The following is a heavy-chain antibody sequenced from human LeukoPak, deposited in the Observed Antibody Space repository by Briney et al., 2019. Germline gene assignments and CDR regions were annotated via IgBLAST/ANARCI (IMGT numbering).Heavy chain of an antibody. J-gene: IGHJ4*02. V-gene: IGHV3-23*01. D-gene: IGHD3-16*01. CDR1: GFTFSIYV. CDR3: ARSGGLRLGIGGY. Sequence: PGGSLRLSCAASGFTFSIYVMSWVRQAPGKGLEWVSAISGSGGSTYYADSVKGRFTISRDNSKNTLYLQMNSLRAEDTAVYYCARSGGLRLGIGGYWGQGTLVTVSS. CDR2: ISGSGGST.